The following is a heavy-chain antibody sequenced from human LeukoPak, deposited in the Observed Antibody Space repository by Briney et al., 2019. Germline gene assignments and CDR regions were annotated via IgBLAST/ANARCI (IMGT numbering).Heavy chain of an antibody. CDR2: INPSGGST. J-gene: IGHJ4*02. V-gene: IGHV1-46*01. CDR1: GYTFTSYY. D-gene: IGHD5-24*01. CDR3: ARVDPVEMALDY. Sequence: ASVTVSCKASGYTFTSYYMHWVRQAPGQGLEWMGIINPSGGSTSYAQKFQGRVTMTRDTSTSTVYMELSSLRSEDTAVYYCARVDPVEMALDYWGQGTLVTVSS.